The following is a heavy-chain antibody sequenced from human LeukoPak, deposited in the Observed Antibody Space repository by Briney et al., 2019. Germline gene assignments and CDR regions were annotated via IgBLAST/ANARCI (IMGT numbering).Heavy chain of an antibody. D-gene: IGHD1-26*01. V-gene: IGHV3-43D*03. CDR3: AKDMGGGSYNFDY. J-gene: IGHJ4*02. CDR2: ISRDGGTT. Sequence: GGSLRLSCAASGFTFDDYAMHWVRQAPGKGLEWVSFISRDGGTTYYADSVKGRFTISRDNSKNSLYLQMNSLRAEDTALYYCAKDMGGGSYNFDYWGQGTLVTVSS. CDR1: GFTFDDYA.